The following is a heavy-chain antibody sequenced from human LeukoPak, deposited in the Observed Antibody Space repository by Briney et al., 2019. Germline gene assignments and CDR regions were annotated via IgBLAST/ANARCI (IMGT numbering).Heavy chain of an antibody. J-gene: IGHJ5*02. CDR3: ARAGDSSGYSVNWFDP. Sequence: SETLSLTCTVSGGSISSYYWSWIRQPPGKGLEWIGYIYHSGSTYYNPSLKSRVTISVDRSKSQFSLKLSSVTAADTAVYYCARAGDSSGYSVNWFDPWGQGTLVTVSS. CDR2: IYHSGST. V-gene: IGHV4-59*12. CDR1: GGSISSYY. D-gene: IGHD3-22*01.